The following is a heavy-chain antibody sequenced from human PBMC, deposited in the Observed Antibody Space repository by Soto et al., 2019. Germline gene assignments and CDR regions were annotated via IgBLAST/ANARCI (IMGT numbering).Heavy chain of an antibody. CDR3: ARDYYSPGLQF. CDR1: GGTFSGYV. J-gene: IGHJ4*02. Sequence: QVQLVQSGAEVKKPGSSVKVSCKASGGTFSGYVISWVRQAPGQGLEWMGGILPIFGSTNYTQKLPGRVTSTADESTGTDYMELTCLRFEDSAVYYCARDYYSPGLQFWGPGTLVTVSS. CDR2: ILPIFGST. D-gene: IGHD3-10*01. V-gene: IGHV1-69*01.